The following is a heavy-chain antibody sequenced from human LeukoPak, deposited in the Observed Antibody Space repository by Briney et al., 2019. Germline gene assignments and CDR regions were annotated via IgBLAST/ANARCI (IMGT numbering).Heavy chain of an antibody. V-gene: IGHV3-11*04. CDR3: ARDNWAAGGSYPNYYYMDV. Sequence: KTGGSLRLSCAASGFTFSDYYMSWIRQAPGKGLGWVSNISSSGNTIYHADSVKGRFTISRDNAKNSLYLQMNSLRAEDTAVYYCARDNWAAGGSYPNYYYMDVWGKGTTVTVSS. D-gene: IGHD1-26*01. J-gene: IGHJ6*03. CDR1: GFTFSDYY. CDR2: ISSSGNTI.